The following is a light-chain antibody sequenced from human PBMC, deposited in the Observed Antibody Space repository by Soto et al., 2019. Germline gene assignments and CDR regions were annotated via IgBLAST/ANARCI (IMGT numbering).Light chain of an antibody. Sequence: IVVAQAPGTLALSPGGRATFSCRAIQSVSSRYLAWYQQKPGQAPRLLIYGASSRATGIPDRFSGSGSGTDFTLTISRLEPEDFAVYYCQQYSSSPRVTFGQGTRLEIK. CDR2: GAS. CDR3: QQYSSSPRVT. CDR1: QSVSSRY. J-gene: IGKJ5*01. V-gene: IGKV3-20*01.